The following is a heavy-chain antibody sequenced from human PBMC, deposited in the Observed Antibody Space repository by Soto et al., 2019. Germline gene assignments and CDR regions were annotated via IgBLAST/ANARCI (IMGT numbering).Heavy chain of an antibody. Sequence: EVHLVESGGGLVQPGGSLRLSCAASEFSFSNYAMNWVRQAPGKGLEWVSYISDSGSTIYYADSVEGRFTISRDNAKNLLYLQMNSLRAEDTAVYYCARDQGYSIGWRRNDAFDIWGQGTVVTVS. CDR3: ARDQGYSIGWRRNDAFDI. J-gene: IGHJ3*02. CDR1: EFSFSNYA. CDR2: ISDSGSTI. D-gene: IGHD6-19*01. V-gene: IGHV3-48*03.